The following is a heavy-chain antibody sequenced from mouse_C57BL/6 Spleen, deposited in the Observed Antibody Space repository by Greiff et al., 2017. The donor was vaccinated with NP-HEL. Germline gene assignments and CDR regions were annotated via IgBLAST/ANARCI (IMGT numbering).Heavy chain of an antibody. V-gene: IGHV5-4*01. Sequence: EVKVVESGGGLVKPGGSLKLSCAASGFTFSSYAMSWVRQTPEKRLEWVATISDGGSYTYYPDNVKGRFTISRDNAKNNLYLQMSHLKSEDTAMYYCAREGSYGAYWGQGTLVTVSA. CDR1: GFTFSSYA. CDR3: AREGSYGAY. J-gene: IGHJ3*01. D-gene: IGHD1-1*01. CDR2: ISDGGSYT.